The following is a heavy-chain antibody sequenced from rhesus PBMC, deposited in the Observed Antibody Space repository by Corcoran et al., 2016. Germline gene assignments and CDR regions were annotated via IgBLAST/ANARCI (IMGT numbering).Heavy chain of an antibody. CDR3: AREAVTTLWWYFAL. CDR1: GGSIRRNY. V-gene: IGHV4-173*01. D-gene: IGHD4-35*01. J-gene: IGHJ2*01. Sequence: QVQLQESGPGLVKPSETLSLTCAVSGGSIRRNYWSWFPQPPGKGLEWIGRISGSGGSTDYNPSLKSRVTISTDTSKNQFSLKLSSVTAADTAVYYCAREAVTTLWWYFALWGPGTPITISS. CDR2: ISGSGGST.